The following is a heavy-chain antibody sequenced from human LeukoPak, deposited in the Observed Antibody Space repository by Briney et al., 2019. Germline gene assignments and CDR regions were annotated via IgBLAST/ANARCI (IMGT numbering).Heavy chain of an antibody. CDR3: ARDQGVAAAGTSYFDY. CDR2: ISYDGNNK. D-gene: IGHD6-13*01. CDR1: GFTFSSYA. V-gene: IGHV3-30-3*01. J-gene: IGHJ4*02. Sequence: PGRSLRLSCAASGFTFSSYAMHWVRQAPGKGLEWVAVISYDGNNKYYADSVEGRFTISGDNFKSTMYLQMNGLRAEDTAVYYCARDQGVAAAGTSYFDYWGQGTLVTVSS.